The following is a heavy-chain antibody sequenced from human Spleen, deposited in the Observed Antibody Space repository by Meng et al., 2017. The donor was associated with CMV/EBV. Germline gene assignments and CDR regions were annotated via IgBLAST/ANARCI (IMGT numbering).Heavy chain of an antibody. D-gene: IGHD3-16*01. CDR2: ISGSGGST. Sequence: EVELLESEGGLVQPGGSLRLSCAASGFTFSSYAMSWVRQAPGKGLEWVSAISGSGGSTYYADSVKGRFTISRDNSKNTLYLQMNSLRAEDTAVYYCAKAQFSWPSVYYFDYWGQGTLVTVSS. CDR3: AKAQFSWPSVYYFDY. V-gene: IGHV3-23*01. CDR1: GFTFSSYA. J-gene: IGHJ4*02.